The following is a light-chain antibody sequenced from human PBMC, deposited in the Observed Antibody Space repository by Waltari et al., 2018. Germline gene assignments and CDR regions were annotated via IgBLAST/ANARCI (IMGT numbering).Light chain of an antibody. CDR1: SSDVGGFSY. Sequence: QSALTQPPSASGSPGQSVTIYCTGTSSDVGGFSYVSWFQQHPGKAPKLIIYEVAKRPSGVPDRFSGSKSGNTASLTVSGLQAEDEADYYCSSYGGDNNYVFGSGTKVTVL. CDR3: SSYGGDNNYV. J-gene: IGLJ1*01. V-gene: IGLV2-8*01. CDR2: EVA.